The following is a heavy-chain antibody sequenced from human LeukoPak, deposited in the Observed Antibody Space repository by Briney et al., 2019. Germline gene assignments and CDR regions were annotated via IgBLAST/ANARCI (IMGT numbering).Heavy chain of an antibody. CDR3: AKGGSVVVPAAISYFQH. CDR2: IRYDGSNK. CDR1: GFTFSSYG. J-gene: IGHJ1*01. Sequence: GGSLRLSCAASGFTFSSYGMHWVRQAPGKGLEWVAFIRYDGSNKYYADSVKGRFTISRDNFKNTLYLQMNSLRAEDTAVYYCAKGGSVVVPAAISYFQHWGQGTLVSVSS. V-gene: IGHV3-30*02. D-gene: IGHD2-2*01.